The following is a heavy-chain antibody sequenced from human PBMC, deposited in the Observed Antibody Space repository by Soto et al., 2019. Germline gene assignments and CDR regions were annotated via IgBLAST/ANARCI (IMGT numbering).Heavy chain of an antibody. CDR1: GLTVSGHKY. V-gene: IGHV3-53*01. Sequence: DVQLVESGGGLIQPGGSLRLSCAAFGLTVSGHKYVAWLRQAPGKELEWVSALYDVDGSFYADSVEGRFTTSSNSSKTTVYLQMNVLRPDDTAVYYCASWHEREHAYDVWGQGTTVTVSS. D-gene: IGHD1-1*01. J-gene: IGHJ3*01. CDR2: LYDVDGS. CDR3: ASWHEREHAYDV.